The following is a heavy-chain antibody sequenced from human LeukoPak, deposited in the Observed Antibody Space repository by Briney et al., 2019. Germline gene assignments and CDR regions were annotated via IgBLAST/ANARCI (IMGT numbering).Heavy chain of an antibody. CDR3: ARLSRKGY. Sequence: ASETLSLTCSVSGYSISSGYYWGWIRQPPGKGLEWLGTIYHSGSTYYNPSLKSRVTISVDTSKNQFSLKLSSVTAADTAVYYCARLSRKGYWGQGTLVTVSS. J-gene: IGHJ4*02. CDR1: GYSISSGYY. V-gene: IGHV4-38-2*02. CDR2: IYHSGST.